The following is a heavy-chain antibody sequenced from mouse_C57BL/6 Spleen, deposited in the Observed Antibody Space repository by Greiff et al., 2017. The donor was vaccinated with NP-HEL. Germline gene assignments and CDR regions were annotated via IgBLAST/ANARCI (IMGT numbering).Heavy chain of an antibody. V-gene: IGHV1-53*01. J-gene: IGHJ4*01. CDR3: AREGVCYDYDYYAMDG. CDR2: INPSNGGT. CDR1: GYTFTSYW. D-gene: IGHD2-4*01. Sequence: QVQLQQPGTELVKPGASVKLSCKASGYTFTSYWMHWVKQRPGQGLEWIGNINPSNGGTNYNEKFKSKATLTADKSSSTAYMQLSSLTSEDSAVDYCAREGVCYDYDYYAMDGWGKGASVTVST.